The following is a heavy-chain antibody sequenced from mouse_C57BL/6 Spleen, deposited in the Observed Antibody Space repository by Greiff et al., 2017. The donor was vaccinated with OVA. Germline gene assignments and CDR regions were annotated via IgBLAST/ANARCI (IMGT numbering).Heavy chain of an antibody. CDR3: AREPYLYGRGVYFDY. D-gene: IGHD1-1*01. Sequence: EVKLMESGGGLVKPGGSLKLSCAASGFTFSSYAMSWVRQTPEKRLEWVATISDGGSYTYYPDNVKGRFTISRDNAKNNLYLQMSHLKSEDTAMYYYAREPYLYGRGVYFDYWGQGTTLTVSS. J-gene: IGHJ2*01. V-gene: IGHV5-4*01. CDR2: ISDGGSYT. CDR1: GFTFSSYA.